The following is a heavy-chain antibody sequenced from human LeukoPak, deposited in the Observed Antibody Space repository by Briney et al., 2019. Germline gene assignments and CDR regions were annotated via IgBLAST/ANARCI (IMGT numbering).Heavy chain of an antibody. V-gene: IGHV3-30*03. CDR2: ISYDGSNK. J-gene: IGHJ4*02. CDR3: ARALDEGARFDY. CDR1: GFTFSSYS. Sequence: PGGSPRLSCAASGFTFSSYSMNWVRQAPGKGLEWVAVISYDGSNKYYADSVKGRFTISRDNSKTTLYLQMNSLRAEDTAVYYCARALDEGARFDYWGQGTLVTVSS.